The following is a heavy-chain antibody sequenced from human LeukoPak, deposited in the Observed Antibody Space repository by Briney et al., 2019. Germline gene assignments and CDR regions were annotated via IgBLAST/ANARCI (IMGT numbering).Heavy chain of an antibody. V-gene: IGHV1-46*01. D-gene: IGHD6-19*01. CDR2: INPSGSST. Sequence: ASVKVSCKASGYTFTSHYMHWVRQAPGQGLEWMGLINPSGSSTLYAQKFQGRVTMTRDMSTTTDYMELSSLRSEDTAVYYCARGDGYSSGWYTYFQHWGQGTLVTVSS. CDR3: ARGDGYSSGWYTYFQH. J-gene: IGHJ1*01. CDR1: GYTFTSHY.